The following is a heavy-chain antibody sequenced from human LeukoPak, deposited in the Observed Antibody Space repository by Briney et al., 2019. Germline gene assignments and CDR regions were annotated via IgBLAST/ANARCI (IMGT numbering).Heavy chain of an antibody. CDR2: IYSGGST. D-gene: IGHD1-7*01. J-gene: IGHJ4*02. V-gene: IGHV3-66*01. Sequence: GGSLRLSCAASGSTVSSNYMSWVRQAPGKGLEWVSVIYSGGSTYYADSVKGRFTISRDNSKNTLYLQMNSLRAEDTAVYYCARERYNWNYGDYFDYWGQGTLVTVSS. CDR1: GSTVSSNY. CDR3: ARERYNWNYGDYFDY.